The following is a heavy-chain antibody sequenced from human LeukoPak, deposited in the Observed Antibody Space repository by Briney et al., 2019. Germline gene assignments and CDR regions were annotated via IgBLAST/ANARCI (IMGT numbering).Heavy chain of an antibody. Sequence: ASVKVSCRASGYTFTSYGISWVRQAPGQGLEWMGWISAYNGNTSYAQKFQGRVTMTTDTSTSTAYMELRSLGSDDTAVYYCARDRSSGWTGVFDYWGQGTLVTVSS. D-gene: IGHD6-19*01. CDR3: ARDRSSGWTGVFDY. CDR2: ISAYNGNT. J-gene: IGHJ4*02. CDR1: GYTFTSYG. V-gene: IGHV1-18*01.